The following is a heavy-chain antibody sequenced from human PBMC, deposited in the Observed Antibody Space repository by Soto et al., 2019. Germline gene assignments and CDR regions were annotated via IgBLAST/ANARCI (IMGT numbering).Heavy chain of an antibody. D-gene: IGHD3-10*01. CDR1: GGSISNTIYY. Sequence: SDNLSLTCTVSGGSISNTIYYCAWIRQPPGKGLEWLGSIHDSGNTYYNPSLNSRVTISVDTSKNQFSLNLRSVTAADTAVYYFARIYGVGRLVGVYWGQGTLVTVSS. CDR2: IHDSGNT. J-gene: IGHJ1*01. V-gene: IGHV4-39*01. CDR3: ARIYGVGRLVGVY.